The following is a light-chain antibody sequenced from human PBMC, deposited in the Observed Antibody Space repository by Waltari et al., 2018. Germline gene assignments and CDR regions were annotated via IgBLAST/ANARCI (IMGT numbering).Light chain of an antibody. V-gene: IGLV1-51*01. Sequence: QSVLTQPPSVSAAPGQKVTISCSGSSSTIGNNDVSWYQQLPGAAPKLLIYDSHMRPSGIPDRFSGSKSGTSATLGITGLQTGDEADYYCGTWDSSLSAWVFGGGTKLTVL. CDR2: DSH. J-gene: IGLJ3*02. CDR1: SSTIGNND. CDR3: GTWDSSLSAWV.